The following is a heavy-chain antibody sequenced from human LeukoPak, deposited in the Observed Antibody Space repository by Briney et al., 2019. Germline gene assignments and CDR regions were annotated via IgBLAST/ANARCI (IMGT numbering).Heavy chain of an antibody. V-gene: IGHV3-21*01. CDR2: ITSSSSYI. CDR3: ARGYTSPWDRAFDI. J-gene: IGHJ3*02. D-gene: IGHD6-19*01. Sequence: GGSLRLSCAASGFTFSRYSMNWVRQAPGKGLEWVSSITSSSSYIDDADSVKGRFTISRDNAKNSLYLQMNSLRAEDTAVYYCARGYTSPWDRAFDIWGQGTMVTVSS. CDR1: GFTFSRYS.